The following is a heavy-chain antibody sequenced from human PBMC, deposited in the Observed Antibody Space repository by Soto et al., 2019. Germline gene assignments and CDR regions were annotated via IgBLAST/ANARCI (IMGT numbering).Heavy chain of an antibody. J-gene: IGHJ4*02. Sequence: PSETLSLTCTVSGGSISSSSYYWGWIRQPPRKGLDWIGSIYYSGSTYYNPSLKSRVTISVDTSNNQFSLKLSSVTAADTAVYYCARRDQRSSEYGDYFDYWGQGTLVTVSS. CDR2: IYYSGST. CDR1: GGSISSSSYY. D-gene: IGHD4-17*01. CDR3: ARRDQRSSEYGDYFDY. V-gene: IGHV4-39*01.